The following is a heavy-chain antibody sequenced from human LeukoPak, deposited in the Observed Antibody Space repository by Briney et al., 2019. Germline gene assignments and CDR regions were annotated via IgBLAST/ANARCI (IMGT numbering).Heavy chain of an antibody. V-gene: IGHV3-30*03. CDR1: GFTFSSYG. J-gene: IGHJ5*02. CDR3: ARDRGRNWFDP. Sequence: PGRSLRLSCAASGFTFSSYGMHWVRQAPGKGLEWVAVISYDGSNKYYADSVKGRFTISRDNSKNTLYLQMNSLRAEDTAVYYCARDRGRNWFDPWGQGTLVTVSS. CDR2: ISYDGSNK.